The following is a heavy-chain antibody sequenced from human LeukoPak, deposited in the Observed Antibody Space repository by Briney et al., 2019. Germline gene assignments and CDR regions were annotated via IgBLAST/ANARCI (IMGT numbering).Heavy chain of an antibody. CDR2: ISSCSSYI. CDR3: ARGEYGDWYYFDY. D-gene: IGHD4-17*01. CDR1: GFTVSSNY. V-gene: IGHV3-21*01. J-gene: IGHJ4*02. Sequence: GGSLRLSCAASGFTVSSNYMSWVRQAPGKGLEWVSSISSCSSYIYYADSVKGRFTISRDNAKNSLYLQMNSLRAEDTAVYYCARGEYGDWYYFDYWGQGTLVTVSS.